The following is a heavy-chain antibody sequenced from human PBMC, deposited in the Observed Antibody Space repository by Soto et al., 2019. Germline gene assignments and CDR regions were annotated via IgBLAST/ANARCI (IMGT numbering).Heavy chain of an antibody. V-gene: IGHV1-3*01. CDR2: INAGNGNT. CDR3: GRDARNRDVLTGYTRSYYGMDV. J-gene: IGHJ6*02. Sequence: ASVKVSCKASGYTFTSYAMHWVRQAPGQRLEWMGWINAGNGNTNYAQKLQGRVTMTTDTSTSTAYMELRSLRSDDTAVYYCGRDARNRDVLTGYTRSYYGMDVWGQGTTVTVSS. D-gene: IGHD3-9*01. CDR1: GYTFTSYA.